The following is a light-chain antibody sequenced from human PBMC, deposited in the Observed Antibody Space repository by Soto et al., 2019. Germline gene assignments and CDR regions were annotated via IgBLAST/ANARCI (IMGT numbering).Light chain of an antibody. Sequence: DIQMTQSPSTLSASVGDRVTITCRASQSISNWLAWYQQKPGKAPKLLIFKASSLQIGVPSRFSGSGSGTEFTLTISSLQPDDFATYYCQQYSSYSYTFGQGTKLEIK. V-gene: IGKV1-5*03. CDR2: KAS. CDR1: QSISNW. J-gene: IGKJ2*01. CDR3: QQYSSYSYT.